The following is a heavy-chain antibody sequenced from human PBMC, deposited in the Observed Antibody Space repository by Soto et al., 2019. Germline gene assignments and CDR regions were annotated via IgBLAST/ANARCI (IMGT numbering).Heavy chain of an antibody. J-gene: IGHJ3*02. Sequence: ETLSLTCTVSGGSVSSGSYYWSWIRQPPGKGLEWIGYIYYSGSTNYNPSLKSRVTISVDTSKNQLSLKLSSVTAADTAVYYCARVRGYAYGGAFDIRGQGTMVTVSS. CDR1: GGSVSSGSYY. V-gene: IGHV4-61*01. CDR3: ARVRGYAYGGAFDI. D-gene: IGHD5-18*01. CDR2: IYYSGST.